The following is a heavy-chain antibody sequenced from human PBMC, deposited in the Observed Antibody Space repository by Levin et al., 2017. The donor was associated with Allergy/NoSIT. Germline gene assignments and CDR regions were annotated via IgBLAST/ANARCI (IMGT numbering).Heavy chain of an antibody. J-gene: IGHJ6*03. CDR1: GGTFNNYA. CDR2: IVPVFGTT. V-gene: IGHV1-69*06. Sequence: AASVKVSCKASGGTFNNYAISWVRQAPGQGLEWMGGIVPVFGTTNYAPKFQGRVTITADKSTSTVYMELSGLTSGDTAVYFCATVGVVGHYYYYMDVWGKGTTVTVSS. CDR3: ATVGVVGHYYYYMDV. D-gene: IGHD1-26*01.